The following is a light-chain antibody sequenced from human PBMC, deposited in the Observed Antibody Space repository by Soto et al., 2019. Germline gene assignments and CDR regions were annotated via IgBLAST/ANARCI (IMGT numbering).Light chain of an antibody. CDR1: SSDIGGYGY. V-gene: IGLV2-11*01. J-gene: IGLJ1*01. Sequence: QSALTQPRSVSGSPGQSVTISCTGTSSDIGGYGYVSWYQPNPGKAPKLIIYDVYNRPSGVPDRFSGSKSGNTASLTISGLQAEDEADYYCCSYAGSKIFFVFGTGTKVTVL. CDR3: CSYAGSKIFFV. CDR2: DVY.